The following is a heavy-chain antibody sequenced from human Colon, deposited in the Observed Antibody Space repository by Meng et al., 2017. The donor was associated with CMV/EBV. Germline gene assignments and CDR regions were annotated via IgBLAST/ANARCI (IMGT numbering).Heavy chain of an antibody. CDR3: ARCDGHSPDYSYFPDF. CDR2: ISFDGNRK. D-gene: IGHD2-21*01. CDR1: GFIFNNYG. Sequence: GGSLRLSCAASGFIFNNYGIHWVRQAPGKGLEWIAIISFDGNRKHYADSVKGRFTVTRDTFKNTVLLEMNSLRVEDTAVYYCARCDGHSPDYSYFPDFWGQGTLVTVSS. J-gene: IGHJ4*02. V-gene: IGHV3-33*05.